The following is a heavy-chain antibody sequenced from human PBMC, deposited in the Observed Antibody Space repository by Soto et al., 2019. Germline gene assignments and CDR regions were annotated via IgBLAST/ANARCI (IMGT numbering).Heavy chain of an antibody. CDR2: ISSSSSTI. V-gene: IGHV3-48*01. CDR1: GFTFSSYW. D-gene: IGHD3-22*01. J-gene: IGHJ3*02. Sequence: GGSLRLSCAASGFTFSSYWVYWVRQAPGKGLEWVSYISSSSSTIYYADSVKGRFTISRDNAKNSLYLQMNSLRAEDTAVYYCARGGLMIVAAFDIWGQGTMVTVSS. CDR3: ARGGLMIVAAFDI.